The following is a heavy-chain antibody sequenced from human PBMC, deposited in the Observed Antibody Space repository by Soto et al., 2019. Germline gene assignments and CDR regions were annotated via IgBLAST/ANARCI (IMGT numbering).Heavy chain of an antibody. CDR3: AKDYYDSSGSVPHFDY. CDR2: ISYDGSNK. Sequence: QVQLVESGGGVVQPGRSLRLSCAASGFTFSSYGMHWVRQAPGKGLEWVAVISYDGSNKYYADSVKGRFTISRDNSKNPLYLQMNSLRAEDTAVYYCAKDYYDSSGSVPHFDYWGQGTLVTVSS. D-gene: IGHD3-22*01. V-gene: IGHV3-30*18. J-gene: IGHJ4*02. CDR1: GFTFSSYG.